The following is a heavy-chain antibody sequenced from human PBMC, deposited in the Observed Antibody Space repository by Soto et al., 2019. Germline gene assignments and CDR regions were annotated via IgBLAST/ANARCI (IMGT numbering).Heavy chain of an antibody. Sequence: EVQLVESGGGLVQPGGSLRLSCAASGFTLSGRSMHWVRQAPGKGLVWVSGIDNAGTDSTYADSVKGRFTSSRDNAKNLLYRQMNSLRVEETAVYYCARGWFGPDVWGKGTRVTVSS. CDR1: GFTLSGRS. D-gene: IGHD3-10*01. CDR2: IDNAGTDS. J-gene: IGHJ6*04. CDR3: ARGWFGPDV. V-gene: IGHV3-74*01.